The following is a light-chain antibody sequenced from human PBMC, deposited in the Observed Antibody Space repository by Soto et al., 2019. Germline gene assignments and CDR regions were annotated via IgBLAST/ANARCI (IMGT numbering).Light chain of an antibody. J-gene: IGKJ4*01. CDR1: QSVSSN. CDR2: GAS. V-gene: IGKV3D-15*01. CDR3: QEYNNWSALT. Sequence: EIVMTQSPATLSVSPGERATLSCRASQSVSSNLAWYQQKPGQAPRLLIYGASTRATGIPARFSGSGSGTEFTLPISSLQSEDFAVYYCQEYNNWSALTFGGGTKVEIK.